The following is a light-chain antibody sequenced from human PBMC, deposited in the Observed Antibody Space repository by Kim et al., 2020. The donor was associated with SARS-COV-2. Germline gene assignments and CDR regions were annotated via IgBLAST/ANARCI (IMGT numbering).Light chain of an antibody. CDR1: KLGDKY. CDR3: QAWDSNSAHVV. Sequence: SYELTQPPSVSVSPGQTASITCSGDKLGDKYTHWYLQKPGQSPVVVIYQDTKRPSGIPERFSGSNSGNTATLTISGTQAVDEADYYCQAWDSNSAHVVFGGGTQLTGL. J-gene: IGLJ2*01. V-gene: IGLV3-1*01. CDR2: QDT.